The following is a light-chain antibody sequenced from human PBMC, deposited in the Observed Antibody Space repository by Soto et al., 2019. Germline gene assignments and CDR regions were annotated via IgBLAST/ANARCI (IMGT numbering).Light chain of an antibody. Sequence: QSVLTQPSSLSGSPGQSITISCTGTSSDVGRSNHGFWYQQHPGKAPKLIIYEVSSRPSGVSNRFSGSKSGNTASLTISGLQAEDEADYYCSAHTYGALVFSGGTKVTVL. V-gene: IGLV2-14*01. J-gene: IGLJ2*01. CDR1: SSDVGRSNH. CDR3: SAHTYGALV. CDR2: EVS.